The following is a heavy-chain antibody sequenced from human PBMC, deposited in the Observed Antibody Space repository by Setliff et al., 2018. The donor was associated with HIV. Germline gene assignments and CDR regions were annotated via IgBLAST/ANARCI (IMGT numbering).Heavy chain of an antibody. CDR1: GDSINTHY. J-gene: IGHJ5*02. D-gene: IGHD1-26*01. CDR2: ISHSGNT. V-gene: IGHV4-59*11. CDR3: ARSTVGAGTSFP. Sequence: LSLTCTVSGDSINTHYWSWIRRAPGKGLEWIGCISHSGNTNFNPSLNSRVTISVDTSKNQFSLRLTSVTAADTAIYYCARSTVGAGTSFPWGRGTLVTVSS.